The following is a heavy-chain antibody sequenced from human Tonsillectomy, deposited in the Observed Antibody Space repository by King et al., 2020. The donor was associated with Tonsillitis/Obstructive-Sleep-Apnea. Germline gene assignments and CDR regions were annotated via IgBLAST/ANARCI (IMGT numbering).Heavy chain of an antibody. CDR3: ARRAGGEFYFDF. D-gene: IGHD3-16*01. J-gene: IGHJ4*02. V-gene: IGHV4-39*01. CDR2: IYYTGST. CDR1: GGSISSSVYY. Sequence: QLQESGPGLVKPSETLSLTCTVSGGSISSSVYYWGWIRQPPGKGLDFIGSIYYTGSTYYNPSLKSRVTISLETSKNQFSLKLRSVTAADTAVYYCARRAGGEFYFDFWGQGTLVTVSS.